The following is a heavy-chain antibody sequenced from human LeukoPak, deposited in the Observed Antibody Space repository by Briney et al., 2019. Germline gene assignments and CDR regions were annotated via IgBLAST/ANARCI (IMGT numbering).Heavy chain of an antibody. CDR3: ARLCKTTYYYDSSGYYYSFHAFDI. D-gene: IGHD3-22*01. V-gene: IGHV4-39*07. Sequence: KPSETLSLTCTVSGGSVSSGSYYWSWIRQPPGKGLEWIGEINHSGGTNYNPSLKSRVTISVDTSKNQFSLKLSSVTAADTAVYYCARLCKTTYYYDSSGYYYSFHAFDIWGQGTMVTVSS. J-gene: IGHJ3*02. CDR1: GGSVSSGSYY. CDR2: INHSGGT.